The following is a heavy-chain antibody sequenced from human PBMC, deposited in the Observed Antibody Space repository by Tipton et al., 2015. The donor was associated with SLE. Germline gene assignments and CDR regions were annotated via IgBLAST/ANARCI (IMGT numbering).Heavy chain of an antibody. V-gene: IGHV1-69*01. CDR2: IIPIFGTA. CDR3: ARDRGSYYEPDAFDI. D-gene: IGHD3-22*01. Sequence: QVQLEQSGPEVKKPGASVKVSCKASGYTFTSYGISWVRQAPGQGLEWMGWIIPIFGTANYAQKFQGRVTITTDESTSTAYMELSSLRSEDTAVYYCARDRGSYYEPDAFDIWGQGTMVTVSS. J-gene: IGHJ3*02. CDR1: GYTFTSYG.